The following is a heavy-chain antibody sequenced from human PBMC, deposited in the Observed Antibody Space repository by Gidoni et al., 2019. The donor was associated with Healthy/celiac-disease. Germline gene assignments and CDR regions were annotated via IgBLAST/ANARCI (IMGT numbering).Heavy chain of an antibody. V-gene: IGHV1-8*01. CDR1: GYTFTSYD. D-gene: IGHD3-3*01. CDR3: VKSGYPRMGAFDI. J-gene: IGHJ3*02. CDR2: MNPHSGNT. Sequence: QVQLVQSGAEVKKPGVSVKVSCKASGYTFTSYDINWVRQATGQGLEWMGWMNPHSGNTGYAQKFQGRVTMTRNTSISTAYMELSSLRSEDTAVYYCVKSGYPRMGAFDIWGQGTMVTVSS.